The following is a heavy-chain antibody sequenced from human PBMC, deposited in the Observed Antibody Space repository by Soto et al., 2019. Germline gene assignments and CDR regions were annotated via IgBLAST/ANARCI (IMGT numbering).Heavy chain of an antibody. CDR3: ARSSGLDCYFFD. CDR1: GYALTSYG. J-gene: IGHJ4*02. CDR2: ISAYNGNT. V-gene: IGHV1-18*04. Sequence: DSLQVSCTASGYALTSYGISWVRHAPGQGLAWMGWISAYNGNTNYAQKLQGRVTMTTDTSTSTAYMELRSLRSDDTAVYYCARSSGLDCYFFDWGQGTSVTVSS. D-gene: IGHD3-22*01.